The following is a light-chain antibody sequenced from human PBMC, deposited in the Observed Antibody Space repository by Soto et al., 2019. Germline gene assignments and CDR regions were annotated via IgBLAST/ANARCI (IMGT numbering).Light chain of an antibody. CDR2: DAS. CDR1: QSVSSY. Sequence: EIVLTQSPVTLSLSPGERATLPCRASQSVSSYLAWYQQKPGQAPRLLIYDASNRATGIPARFSGSGSGTDFTLTIDNLQPEDFAIYYCQQRNNWPPITFGQGTRLEI. CDR3: QQRNNWPPIT. V-gene: IGKV3-11*01. J-gene: IGKJ5*01.